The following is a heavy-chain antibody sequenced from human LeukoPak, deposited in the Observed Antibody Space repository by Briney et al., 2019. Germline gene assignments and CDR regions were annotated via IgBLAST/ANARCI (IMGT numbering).Heavy chain of an antibody. D-gene: IGHD2/OR15-2a*01. CDR3: ANGGSMAHEKIHN. CDR1: GFTVSSNY. V-gene: IGHV3-48*01. CDR2: ISSSSSTI. Sequence: GGSLRLSCAASGFTVSSNYMNWVRQAPGKGLEWVSYISSSSSTIYYADSVKGRFTISRDNAKNSLYLQMNSLRAEDTAVYHCANGGSMAHEKIHNWGQGTLVTVSS. J-gene: IGHJ4*02.